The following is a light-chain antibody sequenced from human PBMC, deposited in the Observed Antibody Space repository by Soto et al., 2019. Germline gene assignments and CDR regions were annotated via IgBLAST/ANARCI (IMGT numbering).Light chain of an antibody. Sequence: QSALTQPASVSGSPGQSITISCTGTSSDVGGYNYVSWYQHHPGKAPKLLIYDVSNRPSGVSNRFSGSKSDNTASLTISGLQPEDEADYYCSTYTTSNTRQIAFGSATKLTVL. CDR3: STYTTSNTRQIA. CDR2: DVS. CDR1: SSDVGGYNY. V-gene: IGLV2-14*03. J-gene: IGLJ1*01.